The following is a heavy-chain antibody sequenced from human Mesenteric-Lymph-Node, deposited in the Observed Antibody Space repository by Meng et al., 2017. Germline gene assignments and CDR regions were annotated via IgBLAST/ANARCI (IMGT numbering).Heavy chain of an antibody. Sequence: WGAGLLKPPETLSRSLDVYGGSFRDYYWTWIRHPPGKGLEWFGEIDHRGNTKYNPSLKSRVTISLDTSKKQFSLKVSSVTAADSAVYYCARRGPSGNFSPWSQGALVTVSS. J-gene: IGHJ5*02. CDR1: GGSFRDYY. V-gene: IGHV4-34*01. D-gene: IGHD3-10*01. CDR3: ARRGPSGNFSP. CDR2: IDHRGNT.